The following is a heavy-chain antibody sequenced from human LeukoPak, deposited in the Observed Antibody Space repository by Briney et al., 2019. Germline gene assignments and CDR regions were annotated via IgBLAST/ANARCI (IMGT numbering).Heavy chain of an antibody. D-gene: IGHD1-1*01. Sequence: PSETLSLTCSVSGGSISSCTYSWGWIRQPPGKGLEWIGSFSCSGSTYYNPSLKSRVTISVDTSKSQFSLYMDSVTAADTAVYYCARDWNRYAYWGQGTLVTVSS. CDR1: GGSISSCTYS. V-gene: IGHV4-39*07. J-gene: IGHJ4*02. CDR2: FSCSGST. CDR3: ARDWNRYAY.